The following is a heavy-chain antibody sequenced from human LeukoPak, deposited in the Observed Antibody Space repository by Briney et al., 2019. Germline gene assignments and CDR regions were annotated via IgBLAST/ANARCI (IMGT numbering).Heavy chain of an antibody. Sequence: GESLKISCNASGYRFTSYWVGWVRQMPGRDLEWMGIIYPGGSDTRYSPSFQGQVTISVDKSINTAYLQWSSLKASDTAMYYCARQYCSATSCYNWYFDLWGRGTQVSVSS. D-gene: IGHD2-2*01. J-gene: IGHJ2*01. CDR1: GYRFTSYW. CDR3: ARQYCSATSCYNWYFDL. CDR2: IYPGGSDT. V-gene: IGHV5-51*01.